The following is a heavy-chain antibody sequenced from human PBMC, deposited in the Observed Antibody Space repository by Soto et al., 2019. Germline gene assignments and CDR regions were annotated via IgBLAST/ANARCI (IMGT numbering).Heavy chain of an antibody. CDR2: ISSNGGST. Sequence: EVQLVESGGGLVQPGGSLRLSCAASGFTFSSYAMHWVRQAPGKGLEYVSAISSNGGSTYYANSVKGRFTISRDNSKNTLYLQMGSLRAEDMAVYYCARDEAYCGGDCYSTHAFDIWGQGTMVTVSS. V-gene: IGHV3-64*01. D-gene: IGHD2-21*02. CDR1: GFTFSSYA. J-gene: IGHJ3*02. CDR3: ARDEAYCGGDCYSTHAFDI.